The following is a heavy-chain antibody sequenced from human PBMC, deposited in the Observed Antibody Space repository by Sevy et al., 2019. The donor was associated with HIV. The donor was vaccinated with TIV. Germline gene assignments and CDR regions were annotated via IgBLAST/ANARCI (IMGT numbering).Heavy chain of an antibody. CDR2: ISANGGSA. CDR3: AKDGIVVTSVFDI. CDR1: GFTFSSYA. D-gene: IGHD2-15*01. V-gene: IGHV3-23*01. J-gene: IGHJ3*02. Sequence: GGSLRLSCVTSGFTFSSYAMNWVRQAPGKGLEWVSGISANGGSAYYVDSVKGRFTISRDNSKNTLYLKMNSLRAEDTAIYYCAKDGIVVTSVFDIWGQRTMVTVSS.